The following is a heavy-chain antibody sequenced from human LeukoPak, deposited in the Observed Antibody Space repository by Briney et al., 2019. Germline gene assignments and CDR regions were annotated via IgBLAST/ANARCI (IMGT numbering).Heavy chain of an antibody. D-gene: IGHD3-22*01. CDR2: IYSGGTT. J-gene: IGHJ4*02. CDR1: GFTVSSNY. V-gene: IGHV3-53*01. Sequence: GGSLRLSCAASGFTVSSNYVNWVRQAPGQGLEWVSVIYSGGTTYYADSVKGRFTISGDYSKNTLNLQMNSLRAEDTAVYYCAKSGRVFDTSGYYWFPNWGQGILVTVSS. CDR3: AKSGRVFDTSGYYWFPN.